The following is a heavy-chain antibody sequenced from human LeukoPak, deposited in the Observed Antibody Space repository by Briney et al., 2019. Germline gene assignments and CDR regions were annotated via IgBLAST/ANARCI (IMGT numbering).Heavy chain of an antibody. CDR3: ARSKYSRYYFDY. CDR1: GGSISSYY. D-gene: IGHD6-6*01. J-gene: IGHJ4*02. CDR2: IYYSGST. Sequence: PSETLSLTCTVSGGSISSYYWSWIRQPPGKGLEWIGYIYYSGSTNYNPSLKSRVTISVDTSKNQFSLKLSSVTAADTAVYYCARSKYSRYYFDYWGQGTLVTVSS. V-gene: IGHV4-59*01.